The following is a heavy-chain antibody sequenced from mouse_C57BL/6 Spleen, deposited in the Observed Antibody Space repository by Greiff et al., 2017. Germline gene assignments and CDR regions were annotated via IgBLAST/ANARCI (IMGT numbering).Heavy chain of an antibody. V-gene: IGHV1-15*01. CDR1: GYTFTDYE. D-gene: IGHD2-5*01. Sequence: VQLQQSGAELVRPGASVTLSCKASGYTFTDYEMHWVKQTPVHGLEWIGAIDPETGGTAYNQKFKGKAILTADKSSSTAYMELRSLTSEDSAVYYCTREGGSNYDYYAMDYWGQGTSVTVSS. J-gene: IGHJ4*01. CDR3: TREGGSNYDYYAMDY. CDR2: IDPETGGT.